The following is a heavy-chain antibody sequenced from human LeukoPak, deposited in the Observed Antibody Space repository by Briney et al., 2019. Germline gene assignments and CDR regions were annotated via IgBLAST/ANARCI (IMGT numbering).Heavy chain of an antibody. Sequence: GGSLRLSCAASGFTVSSNYMSWVRQAPGKGLEWVAVISYDGSNKYYADSVKGRFTISRDNSKNTLYLQMNSLRAEDTAVYYCAKLRDWGQGTLVTVSS. V-gene: IGHV3-30*18. J-gene: IGHJ4*02. D-gene: IGHD3-16*01. CDR3: AKLRD. CDR1: GFTVSSNY. CDR2: ISYDGSNK.